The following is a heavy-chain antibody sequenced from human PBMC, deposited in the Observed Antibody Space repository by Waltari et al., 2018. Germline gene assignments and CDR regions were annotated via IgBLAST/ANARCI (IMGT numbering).Heavy chain of an antibody. J-gene: IGHJ3*02. CDR1: GYTFTDYY. D-gene: IGHD2-2*01. CDR2: INPKNGGT. Sequence: QVQLVQSGAEVKKPGASVKVSCRPSGYTFTDYYVHWVRQAPGQGPEWVCWINPKNGGTSYAPNFQGRVTMTRDTSISTVYMELTRLRSDDTAMYYCARETVVGSQYEDAFDIWGQGTMVTVSS. V-gene: IGHV1-2*07. CDR3: ARETVVGSQYEDAFDI.